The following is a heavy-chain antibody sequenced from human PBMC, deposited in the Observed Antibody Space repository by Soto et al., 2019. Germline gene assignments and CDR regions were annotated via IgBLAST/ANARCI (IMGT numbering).Heavy chain of an antibody. V-gene: IGHV3-33*01. CDR3: ARVDIVLVPAAMSGVDY. CDR1: GFTFSSYG. D-gene: IGHD2-2*01. CDR2: IGYDGSNK. Sequence: QVQLVESGGGVVQPGRSLRLSCAASGFTFSSYGMHWVRQAPGKGLGWVAGIGYDGSNKYYADSVKGRFTISRDNSKNTLYLQMHSRGAADTAVYYCARVDIVLVPAAMSGVDYWGQGTLVTVSS. J-gene: IGHJ4*02.